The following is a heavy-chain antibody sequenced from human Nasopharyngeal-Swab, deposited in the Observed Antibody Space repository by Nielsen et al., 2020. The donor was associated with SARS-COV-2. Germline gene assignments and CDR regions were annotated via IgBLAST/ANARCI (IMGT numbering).Heavy chain of an antibody. Sequence: GESLKISCTASGFTSSTSSLTWLRQPPGKGLQWVSTLGTAGDTYYADSVKGRLTISRDNSKNTLYLQMNSLRAEDTAVYYCAKKTVGTYPFDYWGQGTLVTLSS. CDR1: GFTSSTSS. D-gene: IGHD3-16*02. CDR2: LGTAGDT. CDR3: AKKTVGTYPFDY. V-gene: IGHV3-23*01. J-gene: IGHJ4*02.